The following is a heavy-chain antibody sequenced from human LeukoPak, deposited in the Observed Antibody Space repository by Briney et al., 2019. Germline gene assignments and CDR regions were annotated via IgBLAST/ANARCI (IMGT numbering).Heavy chain of an antibody. J-gene: IGHJ5*02. Sequence: PGGSLRLSCAASGFTFSSYAMSWVRQAPGKGLEWVSAISGSGGSTYYADSVKGRFTISRDNSKNTLYLQMNSLRAEDTAVYYCASCTYYYGSGSYYNPNWFDPWGQGTLVTVSS. CDR2: ISGSGGST. CDR3: ASCTYYYGSGSYYNPNWFDP. CDR1: GFTFSSYA. D-gene: IGHD3-10*01. V-gene: IGHV3-23*01.